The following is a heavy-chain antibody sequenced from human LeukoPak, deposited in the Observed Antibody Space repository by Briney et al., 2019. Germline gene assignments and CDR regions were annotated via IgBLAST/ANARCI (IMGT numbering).Heavy chain of an antibody. Sequence: GESLKISFKGSGYSFANYWIAWVRQMPGTGLEWMGIVNPGDSDTRYSPSFQGQVTISADKSISTASLQWSSLKASDTAMYYCARHYSGSYHSSLEYWGQGTLVTVSS. CDR3: ARHYSGSYHSSLEY. D-gene: IGHD1-26*01. CDR1: GYSFANYW. V-gene: IGHV5-51*01. J-gene: IGHJ4*02. CDR2: VNPGDSDT.